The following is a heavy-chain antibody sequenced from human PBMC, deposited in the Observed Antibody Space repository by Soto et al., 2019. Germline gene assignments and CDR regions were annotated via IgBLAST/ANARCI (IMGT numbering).Heavy chain of an antibody. Sequence: TLSLTCPVSGGSISSYYWSWIRQPPGKGLELIGYIYYSGSTNYNPSLKSRVTISVDTSKNQFSLKLSSVTAADTAVYYCARVWGYAFDYWGQGTLVTVSS. D-gene: IGHD3-16*01. CDR1: GGSISSYY. CDR2: IYYSGST. J-gene: IGHJ4*02. V-gene: IGHV4-59*01. CDR3: ARVWGYAFDY.